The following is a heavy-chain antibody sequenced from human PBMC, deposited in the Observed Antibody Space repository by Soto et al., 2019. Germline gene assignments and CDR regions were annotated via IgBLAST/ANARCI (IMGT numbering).Heavy chain of an antibody. CDR3: AKDYGYGESLPFDY. CDR2: ISGNGDTA. J-gene: IGHJ4*02. Sequence: EVQLLESGGGLVQPGGSLRLSCAASGFSFRNYGMSWVRQAPGKGLEWVSAISGNGDTAYYADSVGGRFTISRDTSKNTLYLQLNDLGAEDTAIYYCAKDYGYGESLPFDYWGQGTLVTVSS. D-gene: IGHD4-17*01. CDR1: GFSFRNYG. V-gene: IGHV3-23*01.